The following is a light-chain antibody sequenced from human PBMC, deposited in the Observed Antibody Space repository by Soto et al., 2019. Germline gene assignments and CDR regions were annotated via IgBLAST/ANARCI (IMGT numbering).Light chain of an antibody. J-gene: IGKJ1*01. CDR2: AAS. V-gene: IGKV1-9*01. CDR1: QGIASY. CDR3: QQLYNYPRT. Sequence: DIQLTQSPSFLSASVGDRITITCRASQGIASYLAWFQQKPGKAPELLILAASTLRSVVPSRFSGSGSEIEFTLTVSSLQPEDFATYYCQQLYNYPRTFGQGTKVEIK.